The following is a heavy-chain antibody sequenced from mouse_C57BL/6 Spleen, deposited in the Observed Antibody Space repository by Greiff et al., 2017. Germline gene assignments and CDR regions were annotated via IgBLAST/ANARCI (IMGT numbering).Heavy chain of an antibody. J-gene: IGHJ2*01. D-gene: IGHD2-4*01. CDR2: INPNYGTT. V-gene: IGHV1-39*01. Sequence: EVQLQQSGPELVKPGASVKISCKASGYSFTDYNMNWVKQRHGKSLEWIGVINPNYGTTSYNQKFKGKATLTVDQSSSTAYMQLNSLTSEDSAVYDCAHYDYDGYYFDYWGQGTTLTVSS. CDR3: AHYDYDGYYFDY. CDR1: GYSFTDYN.